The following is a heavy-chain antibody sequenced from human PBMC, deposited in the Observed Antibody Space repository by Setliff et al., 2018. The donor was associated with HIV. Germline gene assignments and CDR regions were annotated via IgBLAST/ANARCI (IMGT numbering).Heavy chain of an antibody. Sequence: LSLTCTVSGGSISSYYWSWIRQPPGKGLEWIGYIYYSGSTNYNPSLKSRVTISVDTSKNQFSLKLSSVTAADTAVYYCARGGGFWYYARSGYGGRLYYYYGMDVWGQGTTVTVSS. CDR1: GGSISSYY. D-gene: IGHD3-22*01. CDR2: IYYSGST. V-gene: IGHV4-59*01. J-gene: IGHJ6*02. CDR3: ARGGGFWYYARSGYGGRLYYYYGMDV.